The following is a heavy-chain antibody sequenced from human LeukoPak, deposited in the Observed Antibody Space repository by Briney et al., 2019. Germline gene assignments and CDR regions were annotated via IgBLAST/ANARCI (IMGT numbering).Heavy chain of an antibody. V-gene: IGHV3-30-3*01. CDR3: ATEHVWELAYFDY. CDR1: GFTFSSYA. J-gene: IGHJ4*02. Sequence: GGSLRLSCAASGFTFSSYAMHWVRQAPGKGLEWVAVISYDGSNKYYADSVKGRFTISRDNSKNTLYLQMNSLRAEDTAVYYCATEHVWELAYFDYWGQGTLVTVSS. D-gene: IGHD3-10*01. CDR2: ISYDGSNK.